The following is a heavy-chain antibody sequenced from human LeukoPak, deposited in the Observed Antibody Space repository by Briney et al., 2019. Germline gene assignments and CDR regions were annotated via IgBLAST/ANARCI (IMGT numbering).Heavy chain of an antibody. CDR1: GYTFTGYY. Sequence: GASVKVSCKASGYTFTGYYMHWVRQAPGRGLEWMGWINPNSGGTNYAQKFQGRVTMTRDTSISTAYMELSRLRSDDTAVYYCARDLNYDILTGNFYYYYMDVWGKGTTVTVSS. V-gene: IGHV1-2*02. D-gene: IGHD3-9*01. CDR3: ARDLNYDILTGNFYYYYMDV. CDR2: INPNSGGT. J-gene: IGHJ6*03.